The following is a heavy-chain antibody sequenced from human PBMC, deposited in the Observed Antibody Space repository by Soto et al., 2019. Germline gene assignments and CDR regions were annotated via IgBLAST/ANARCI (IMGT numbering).Heavy chain of an antibody. D-gene: IGHD6-13*01. Sequence: GGSLRLSCSASGFSFGDYYMSWIRHTPGRGLEWLSYITTSSAYTNDADSVKGRFTISRDNAKNPLFLEMNSLRGVDTATYYCGRFFSPASAGVIDSWGQGTLVTVSS. CDR1: GFSFGDYY. CDR2: ITTSSAYT. CDR3: GRFFSPASAGVIDS. J-gene: IGHJ4*02. V-gene: IGHV3-11*03.